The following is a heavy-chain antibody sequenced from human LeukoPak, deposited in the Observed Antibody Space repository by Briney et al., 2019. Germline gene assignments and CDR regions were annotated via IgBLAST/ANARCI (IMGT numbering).Heavy chain of an antibody. CDR2: ISAYNGNT. CDR1: GYTFTSYG. D-gene: IGHD7-27*01. Sequence: ASVKVSCKASGYTFTSYGISWVRQAPGQGLEWMGWISAYNGNTNYAQKLQGRVTMTTDTSTSTAYMELSRLRSDDTAVYYCAREGRDWGSVAFDIWGQGTMVTVSS. CDR3: AREGRDWGSVAFDI. V-gene: IGHV1-18*01. J-gene: IGHJ3*02.